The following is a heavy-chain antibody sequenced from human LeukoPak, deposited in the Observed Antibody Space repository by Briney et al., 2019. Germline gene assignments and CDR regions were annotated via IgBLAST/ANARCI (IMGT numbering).Heavy chain of an antibody. Sequence: SSETLSLTCTVSGYSISSGYYWGWIRQPPGKGLEWIGEINHSGSTNYNPSLKSRVTISVDTSKNQFSLKLSSVTAADTAVYYCARHGAGSYYYYMDVWGKGTTVTVSS. CDR1: GYSISSGYY. V-gene: IGHV4-38-2*02. D-gene: IGHD1-26*01. J-gene: IGHJ6*03. CDR3: ARHGAGSYYYYMDV. CDR2: INHSGST.